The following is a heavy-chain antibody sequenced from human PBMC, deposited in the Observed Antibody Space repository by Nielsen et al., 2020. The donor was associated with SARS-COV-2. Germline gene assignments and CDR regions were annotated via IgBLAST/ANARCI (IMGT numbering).Heavy chain of an antibody. CDR1: GFSFSTSW. V-gene: IGHV3-7*01. D-gene: IGHD3-3*01. J-gene: IGHJ4*02. CDR3: AKDVWSGAHQIGPDY. Sequence: GGSLRLSCAASGFSFSTSWMNWVRQGPGKRLEWVANINPDGSMKRHVDSVMGRFTISRDNARDSLYLQMNNLRAEDTAVYHCAKDVWSGAHQIGPDYWGQGTLVTVSS. CDR2: INPDGSMK.